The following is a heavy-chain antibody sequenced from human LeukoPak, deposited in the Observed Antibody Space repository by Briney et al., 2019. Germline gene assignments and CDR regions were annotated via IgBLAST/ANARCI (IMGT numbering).Heavy chain of an antibody. CDR3: AGSWKHSGYEFDY. V-gene: IGHV3-23*01. CDR1: GFTFSSYA. Sequence: PGGSLRLSCAASGFTFSSYAMSWVRQAPGKGLEWVSAISGSGGSTYYADSVKGRFTISRDNSKNTLYLQMNSLRAEDTAVYYCAGSWKHSGYEFDYWGQGTLVTVSS. J-gene: IGHJ4*02. CDR2: ISGSGGST. D-gene: IGHD5-12*01.